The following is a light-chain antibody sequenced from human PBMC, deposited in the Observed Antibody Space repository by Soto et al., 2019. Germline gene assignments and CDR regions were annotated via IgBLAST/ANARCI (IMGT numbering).Light chain of an antibody. CDR1: SGSVSTNYY. J-gene: IGLJ3*02. Sequence: QTVVTQEPSFSVSPGGTVTLTCGLSSGSVSTNYYPSWYQQTPGQGPRTLISSTNIRSSGVPDRFSGSILGNKAALTITGAQADDESGYFCVLYMGSGIPPVFGGGTKLTVL. V-gene: IGLV8-61*01. CDR2: STN. CDR3: VLYMGSGIPPV.